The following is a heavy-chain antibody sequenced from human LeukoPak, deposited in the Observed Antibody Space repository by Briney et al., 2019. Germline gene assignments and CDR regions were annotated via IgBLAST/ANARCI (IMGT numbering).Heavy chain of an antibody. J-gene: IGHJ4*02. Sequence: SETLSLTCTVSGGSICSYYWSWIQQPPGKGVEWIGHIYYSGSTHYNPSLKSRVTISVDTSKNQFSLKLSSVTAADTAVYYCARGYYYDSSGYYYEIAYYFDYWGQGTLVTVSS. CDR3: ARGYYYDSSGYYYEIAYYFDY. D-gene: IGHD3-22*01. V-gene: IGHV4-59*08. CDR2: IYYSGST. CDR1: GGSICSYY.